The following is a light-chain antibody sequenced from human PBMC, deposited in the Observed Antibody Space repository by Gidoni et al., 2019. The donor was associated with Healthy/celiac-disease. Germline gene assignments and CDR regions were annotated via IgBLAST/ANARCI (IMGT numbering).Light chain of an antibody. V-gene: IGKV3D-7*01. CDR2: GAA. J-gene: IGKJ1*01. Sequence: EIVMTQSPATLSLSPGESATLSCRASQSVSSSSFYWYQQKPGQPPRLLIYGAATRATGIPARFSGSGYGTDFTLTISSLQPEDFAVYYCQQDYNLPPTFGQGTKVEIK. CDR1: QSVSSSS. CDR3: QQDYNLPPT.